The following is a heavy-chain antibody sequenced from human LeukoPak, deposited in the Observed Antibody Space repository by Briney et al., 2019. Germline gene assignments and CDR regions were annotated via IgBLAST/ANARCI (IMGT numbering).Heavy chain of an antibody. D-gene: IGHD3-16*01. CDR3: ARVPPYMRGDSTAMDY. Sequence: GGSLRLSCAASGFTFSSYEMNWVRQAPGKGLEWVSYISGTGSTMSYADSVKGRFTISRDNAKNSLYLQMNSLRAEDTALYYCARVPPYMRGDSTAMDYWGQGTLVTVSS. CDR1: GFTFSSYE. V-gene: IGHV3-48*03. CDR2: ISGTGSTM. J-gene: IGHJ4*02.